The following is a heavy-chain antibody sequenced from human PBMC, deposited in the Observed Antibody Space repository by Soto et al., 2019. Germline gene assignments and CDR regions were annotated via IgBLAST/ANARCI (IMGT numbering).Heavy chain of an antibody. J-gene: IGHJ5*01. CDR3: ARGEAARIERWFDS. Sequence: TLSLTCTVSGGSISSSGYSWNWIRQHPGQGLEWIGFIYYSGSTHYNPSLKSRVTISLDTSKNQSSLNLSSVTAADTAAYYCARGEAARIERWFDSWGQGTPVTVSS. V-gene: IGHV4-31*03. CDR1: GGSISSSGYS. D-gene: IGHD6-6*01. CDR2: IYYSGST.